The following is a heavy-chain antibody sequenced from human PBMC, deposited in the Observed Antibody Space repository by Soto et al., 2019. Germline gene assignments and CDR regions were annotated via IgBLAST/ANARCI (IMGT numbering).Heavy chain of an antibody. CDR2: IIPIFGTA. D-gene: IGHD5-18*01. Sequence: QVQLVQSGAEVKKPGSSVKVSCKASGGTFSSYAISWVRQAPGQGLEWMGGIIPIFGTANYAQKFQGRVTITADESTSTAYKGRGSLRSEDTAVYYCGGAKGEKAMVHYYYYYGMDVWGQGTTVTVSS. CDR1: GGTFSSYA. V-gene: IGHV1-69*01. J-gene: IGHJ6*02. CDR3: GGAKGEKAMVHYYYYYGMDV.